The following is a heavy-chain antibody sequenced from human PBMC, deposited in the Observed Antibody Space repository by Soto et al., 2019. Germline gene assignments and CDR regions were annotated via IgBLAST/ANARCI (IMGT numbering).Heavy chain of an antibody. CDR3: ARGAGAVAGTFHYYYYMDV. Sequence: ASVKVSCKASGYTFTSYDINWVRQATGQGLEWMGWMNPNSGNTGYAQKFQGRVTMTRNTSISTAYMELSSLRSGDTAVYYCARGAGAVAGTFHYYYYMDVWGKGTTVTVSS. V-gene: IGHV1-8*01. D-gene: IGHD6-19*01. J-gene: IGHJ6*03. CDR2: MNPNSGNT. CDR1: GYTFTSYD.